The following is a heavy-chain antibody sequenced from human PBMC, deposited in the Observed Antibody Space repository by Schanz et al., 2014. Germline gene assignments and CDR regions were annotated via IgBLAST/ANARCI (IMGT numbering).Heavy chain of an antibody. CDR3: ARDHVAATDYDYVFYYLDV. Sequence: QVQLVQSWAEVKGPGASVKVSCKASGYSFTPFPIHWVRQAPGQRLEWMGWINAGTGNTEYSQKFQGRVTITRDTLASTAYMEVSSLRSEDTAVYYCARDHVAATDYDYVFYYLDVWATGITVIVSS. CDR2: INAGTGNT. CDR1: GYSFTPFP. V-gene: IGHV1-3*01. D-gene: IGHD3-16*01. J-gene: IGHJ6*03.